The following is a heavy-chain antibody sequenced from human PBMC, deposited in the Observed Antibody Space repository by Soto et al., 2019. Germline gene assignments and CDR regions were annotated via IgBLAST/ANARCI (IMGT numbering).Heavy chain of an antibody. CDR2: IWYDGSNK. V-gene: IGHV3-33*01. Sequence: GGSLRLSCAASGFTFSSYGMHWVRQAPGKGLEWVAVIWYDGSNKYYADSVKGRFTISRDNSKNTLYLQMNSLRAEDTAVYYCARGGMTTVTTYYMDVWGKGTTVTVSS. J-gene: IGHJ6*03. CDR3: ARGGMTTVTTYYMDV. D-gene: IGHD4-4*01. CDR1: GFTFSSYG.